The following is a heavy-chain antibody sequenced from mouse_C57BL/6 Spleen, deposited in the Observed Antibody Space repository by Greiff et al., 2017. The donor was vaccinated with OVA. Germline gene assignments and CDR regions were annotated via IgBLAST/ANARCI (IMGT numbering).Heavy chain of an antibody. CDR2: INPGSGGT. V-gene: IGHV1-54*01. Sequence: VQLQQSGAELVRPGTSVKVSCKASGYAFTNYLIEWVKQRPGQGLEWIGVINPGSGGTNYNEKFKGKATLTADKSSSTAYMQLSSLTSEDSAVYFCARWRAAMDYWGQGTSVTVSS. CDR3: ARWRAAMDY. CDR1: GYAFTNYL. J-gene: IGHJ4*01.